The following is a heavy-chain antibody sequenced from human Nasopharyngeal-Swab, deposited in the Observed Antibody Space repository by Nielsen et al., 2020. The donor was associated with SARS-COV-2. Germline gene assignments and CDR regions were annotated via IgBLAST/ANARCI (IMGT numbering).Heavy chain of an antibody. CDR3: ARAETGYSYGYPFDY. CDR1: GFTFSSYG. CDR2: IWYDGSNK. J-gene: IGHJ4*02. D-gene: IGHD5-18*01. V-gene: IGHV3-33*01. Sequence: GRSLRLSCAASGFTFSSYGMHWVRQAPGKGLEWVAVIWYDGSNKYYADSVKGRFTISRDNSKNTLYLQMNSLRAEDTAVYYCARAETGYSYGYPFDYWGQGTLVTVSS.